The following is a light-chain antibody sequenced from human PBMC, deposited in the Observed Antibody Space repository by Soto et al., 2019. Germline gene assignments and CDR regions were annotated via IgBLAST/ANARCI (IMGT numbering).Light chain of an antibody. V-gene: IGKV3-20*01. J-gene: IGKJ4*01. CDR1: QSVRSDY. CDR3: QQYGNSPLT. Sequence: EIVLTQSPDTLSLSPGQRATLSCRASQSVRSDYFAWYQQKPGQAPRAIIFGVSTRATGVPDRFSGSGSGTDFTHTISRLEPEDFALYYCQQYGNSPLTFGGGTKVEIK. CDR2: GVS.